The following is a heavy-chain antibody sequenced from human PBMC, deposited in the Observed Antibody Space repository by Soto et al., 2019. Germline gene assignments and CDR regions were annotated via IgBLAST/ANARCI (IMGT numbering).Heavy chain of an antibody. CDR1: GFTFSSYG. CDR2: IWYDGSNK. D-gene: IGHD3-10*01. J-gene: IGHJ6*02. CDR3: ARSTNYYGSGSRKRDYGMGV. V-gene: IGHV3-33*01. Sequence: QVQLVESGGGVVQPGRSLRLSCAASGFTFSSYGMHWVRQAPGKGLEWVAVIWYDGSNKYYADSVKGRFTISRDNSKNPLYLPMNSLRAEDTAVYYCARSTNYYGSGSRKRDYGMGVWGQGTTVTVSS.